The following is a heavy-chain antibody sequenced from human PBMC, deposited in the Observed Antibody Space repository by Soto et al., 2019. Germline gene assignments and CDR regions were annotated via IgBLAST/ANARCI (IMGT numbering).Heavy chain of an antibody. CDR2: IGPESGAT. J-gene: IGHJ4*02. D-gene: IGHD5-12*01. V-gene: IGHV1-2*02. Sequence: ASVKVSCKASGYTFTGHYIHCVRQAPEQGPEWMGEIGPESGATRYAQKFQGRVTMTRDMSITTVYMELNNLGPDDTAVYYCGRGRSGQIVVFYWGQGTPVTVSS. CDR3: GRGRSGQIVVFY. CDR1: GYTFTGHY.